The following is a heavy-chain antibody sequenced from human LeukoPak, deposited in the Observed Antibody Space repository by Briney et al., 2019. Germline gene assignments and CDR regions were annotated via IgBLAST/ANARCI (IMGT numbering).Heavy chain of an antibody. D-gene: IGHD3-22*01. CDR2: ISGSGGST. Sequence: PGGSLRLSCAASGFTFSSYGMSWVRQAPGKGLEWVSAISGSGGSTYYADSVKGRFTISRDNSKNTLYLQMNSLRAEDTAVYYCAKGATMIVVRHHDYWGQGTLVTVSS. CDR1: GFTFSSYG. CDR3: AKGATMIVVRHHDY. J-gene: IGHJ4*02. V-gene: IGHV3-23*01.